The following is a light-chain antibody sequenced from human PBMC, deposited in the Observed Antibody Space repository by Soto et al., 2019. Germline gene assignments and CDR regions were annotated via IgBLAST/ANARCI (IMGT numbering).Light chain of an antibody. Sequence: EIVLTQSPATLSVSPGERVTLSCRASQSISSKLGWYQQRPGQAPRLLIYGASTRATGIPARFSGSGSGTEFTLTISSLQSEDFAVYYCQQYDIWRRISFGQGTRLEIK. V-gene: IGKV3-15*01. CDR3: QQYDIWRRIS. J-gene: IGKJ5*01. CDR1: QSISSK. CDR2: GAS.